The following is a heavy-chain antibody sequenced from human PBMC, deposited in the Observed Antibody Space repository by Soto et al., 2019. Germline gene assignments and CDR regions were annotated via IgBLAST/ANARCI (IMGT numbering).Heavy chain of an antibody. CDR2: INGDGSST. D-gene: IGHD6-13*01. V-gene: IGHV3-74*01. CDR1: GFTFSGYW. CDR3: ARGGGQQLAHFNY. Sequence: EVQLVESGGGLVQPGGSLRLSCAASGFTFSGYWMHWVRQAPGKGLVWVSRINGDGSSTRYADSVKGRFTISRDNAKNTLYLQMNSLRAEDTAVYYCARGGGQQLAHFNYWGQGTLVTVSS. J-gene: IGHJ4*02.